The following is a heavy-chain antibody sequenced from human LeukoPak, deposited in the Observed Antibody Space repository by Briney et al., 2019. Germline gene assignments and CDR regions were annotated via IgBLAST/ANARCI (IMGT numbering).Heavy chain of an antibody. J-gene: IGHJ6*02. V-gene: IGHV3-11*01. Sequence: GGSLRLSCAASGFTFSDYYMSWIRQAPGKGLEWVSYISSSSSTIYYADSVKGRFTISRDNSKNTLYLQMNSLRAEDTAVYYCAKDPIFYGDYVGYYYGMDVWGQGTTVTVSS. D-gene: IGHD4-17*01. CDR1: GFTFSDYY. CDR3: AKDPIFYGDYVGYYYGMDV. CDR2: ISSSSSTI.